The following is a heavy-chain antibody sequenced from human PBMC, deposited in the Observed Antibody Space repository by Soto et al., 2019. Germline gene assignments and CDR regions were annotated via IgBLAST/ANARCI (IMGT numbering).Heavy chain of an antibody. V-gene: IGHV4-34*01. Sequence: QVQLQQWGAGLLKPSETLSLTCAVYGRSFSNPYYYWIWIRQPPGKGLEWIGEVNHSGSTNYTPSLKSRVTISLDTSNSHFSLRLTSVTAADTAVYYCASLDTSGWVVEVWGQGTLVTVSS. CDR1: GRSFSNPYYY. J-gene: IGHJ4*02. D-gene: IGHD6-19*01. CDR2: VNHSGST. CDR3: ASLDTSGWVVEV.